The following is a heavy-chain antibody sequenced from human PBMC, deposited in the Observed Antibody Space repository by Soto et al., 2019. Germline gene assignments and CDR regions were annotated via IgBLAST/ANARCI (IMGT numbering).Heavy chain of an antibody. Sequence: QVQLVQSGAEVKKPGASVKVSCKVSGYTLTELSMHWVRQAPGKGLEWMGGFDPEDGETIYAQKFQGRVTMTEDTSTDTAYMELSSLRSEDTAVYYCATIVVVTAIPAPTEYFQHWGQGTLVTVSS. CDR3: ATIVVVTAIPAPTEYFQH. CDR1: GYTLTELS. CDR2: FDPEDGET. V-gene: IGHV1-24*01. J-gene: IGHJ1*01. D-gene: IGHD2-21*02.